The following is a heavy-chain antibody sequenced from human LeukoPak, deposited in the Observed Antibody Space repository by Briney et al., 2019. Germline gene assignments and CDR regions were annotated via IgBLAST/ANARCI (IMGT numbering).Heavy chain of an antibody. V-gene: IGHV5-51*01. Sequence: GESLKISCKGSGYSFTTYWIGWVRQMPGKGLEWMVIIYPGDSDSRYSPSFQGQVTMSADKSTSTAYLQWSSLKASDTAMYYCARHGPDYGGFDYWGQGTLVTVSS. D-gene: IGHD4-23*01. CDR3: ARHGPDYGGFDY. CDR2: IYPGDSDS. J-gene: IGHJ4*02. CDR1: GYSFTTYW.